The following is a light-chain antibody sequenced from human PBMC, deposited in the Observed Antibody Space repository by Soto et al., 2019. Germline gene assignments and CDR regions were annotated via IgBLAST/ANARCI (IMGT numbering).Light chain of an antibody. J-gene: IGKJ3*01. CDR2: IAS. CDR1: QTFSSY. V-gene: IGKV3-20*01. Sequence: EIVLTQSPGTLSLSPGERATLSCRASQTFSSYLAWYQQKPGQAPRLLTYIASTRAPGIADRFSGSGSGTDFTLTLSRLEPEDFAVYYCQQYGGSPPFTFGPGTKVDIK. CDR3: QQYGGSPPFT.